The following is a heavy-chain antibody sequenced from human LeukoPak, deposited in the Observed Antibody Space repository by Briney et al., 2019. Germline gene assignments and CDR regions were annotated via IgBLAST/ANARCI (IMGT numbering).Heavy chain of an antibody. Sequence: PSETLSLTCTVSGGSISSGSYYWSWIRQPAGKGLEWIGRIHTSGSTNYNPSLKSRVTISVDTSKNQFSLKLSSVTAADTAVYYCARAYSGSYYVGYYYYYMDVWGKGTTVTVSS. J-gene: IGHJ6*03. CDR3: ARAYSGSYYVGYYYYYMDV. CDR2: IHTSGST. D-gene: IGHD1-26*01. CDR1: GGSISSGSYY. V-gene: IGHV4-61*02.